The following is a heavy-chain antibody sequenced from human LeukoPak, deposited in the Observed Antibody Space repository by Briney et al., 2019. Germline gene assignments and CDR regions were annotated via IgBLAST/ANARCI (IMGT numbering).Heavy chain of an antibody. J-gene: IGHJ4*02. CDR2: ISSSSVYI. Sequence: GGSLRLSCAASGFTFSNYGMSWVRQAPGKGLEWVSSISSSSVYIDYADSVKGRFTISRDNAKNSLYLQMASLRAEDTAVYYCARDVGKAYFDYWGQGTLVTVSS. CDR3: ARDVGKAYFDY. V-gene: IGHV3-21*01. D-gene: IGHD2-15*01. CDR1: GFTFSNYG.